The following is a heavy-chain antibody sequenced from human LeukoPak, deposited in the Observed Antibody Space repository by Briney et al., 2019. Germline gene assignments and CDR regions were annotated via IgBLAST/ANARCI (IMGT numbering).Heavy chain of an antibody. Sequence: GESLKISCKGSGYSFTTYWIGWVRQMPGKGLGWMGIIYPGDSDTRYSPSFQGQVTISADKSISTAYLQWSSLKASDTAIYYCARREVSAEYFQQWGQGTLVTVSS. D-gene: IGHD1-26*01. CDR1: GYSFTTYW. CDR3: ARREVSAEYFQQ. J-gene: IGHJ1*01. CDR2: IYPGDSDT. V-gene: IGHV5-51*03.